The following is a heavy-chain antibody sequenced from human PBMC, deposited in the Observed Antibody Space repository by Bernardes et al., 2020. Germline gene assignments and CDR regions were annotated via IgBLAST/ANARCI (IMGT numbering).Heavy chain of an antibody. Sequence: SQTLSLTCAISGDSVSSNSASWNWIRQSPSRGLEWLGRTYYRSKWYNDYAVSVKSRITINPDTSKNQFSLQLNSVTPEDTAVYYGARDDSGSEGVGAYLDYWGQGTLVTVSS. CDR2: TYYRSKWYN. J-gene: IGHJ4*02. CDR1: GDSVSSNSAS. D-gene: IGHD1-26*01. CDR3: ARDDSGSEGVGAYLDY. V-gene: IGHV6-1*01.